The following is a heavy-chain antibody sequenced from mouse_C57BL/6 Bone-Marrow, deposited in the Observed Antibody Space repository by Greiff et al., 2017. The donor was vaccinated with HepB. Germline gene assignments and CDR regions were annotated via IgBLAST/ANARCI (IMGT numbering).Heavy chain of an antibody. CDR1: GFTFSSYA. CDR2: ISDGGSYT. Sequence: EVKLVESGGGLVKPGGSLKLSCAASGFTFSSYAMSWVRQTPEKRLEWVATISDGGSYTYYPDNVKGRFTISRDNAKNNLYLQMSHLKSEDTAMYYCARSLDSSGQVDYYAMDYWGQGTSVTVSS. V-gene: IGHV5-4*03. J-gene: IGHJ4*01. D-gene: IGHD3-2*02. CDR3: ARSLDSSGQVDYYAMDY.